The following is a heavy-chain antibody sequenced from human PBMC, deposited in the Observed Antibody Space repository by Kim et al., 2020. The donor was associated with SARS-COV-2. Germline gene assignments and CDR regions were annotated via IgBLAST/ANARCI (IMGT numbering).Heavy chain of an antibody. D-gene: IGHD3-10*01. V-gene: IGHV3-30*07. J-gene: IGHJ4*02. Sequence: VKGRFTISRDNSKNTLYLQMNSLRAEDTAVYYCARPFLKYYYGSGSYYIYWGQGTLVTVSS. CDR3: ARPFLKYYYGSGSYYIY.